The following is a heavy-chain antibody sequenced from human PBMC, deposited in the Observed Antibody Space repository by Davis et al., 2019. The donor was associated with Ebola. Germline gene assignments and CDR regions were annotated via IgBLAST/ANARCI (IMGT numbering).Heavy chain of an antibody. Sequence: PSETLSLTCTVSGGAFSSYYWSWIRQPPGKGLEWIGYIYYSGTTKYNPSLKSRVTISVDTSKNQFSLKLTSVTAADTAVYYCARGAVMKFDPWGQGTLVTVSS. CDR3: ARGAVMKFDP. D-gene: IGHD2-21*01. CDR2: IYYSGTT. CDR1: GGAFSSYY. V-gene: IGHV4-59*01. J-gene: IGHJ5*02.